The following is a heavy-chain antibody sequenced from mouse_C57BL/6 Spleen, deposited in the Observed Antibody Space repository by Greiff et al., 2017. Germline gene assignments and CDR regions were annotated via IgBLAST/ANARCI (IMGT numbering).Heavy chain of an antibody. Sequence: VKLMESGPELVKPGASVKLSCKASGYTFTSYDINWVKQRPGQGLEWIGRIYPRDGSTKYNEKFKGKATLTVDTSSRTAYMELHSLTSEDSAVYFCARGDYGSSDEDYWGQGTTLTVSS. J-gene: IGHJ2*01. V-gene: IGHV1-85*01. D-gene: IGHD1-1*01. CDR3: ARGDYGSSDEDY. CDR2: IYPRDGST. CDR1: GYTFTSYD.